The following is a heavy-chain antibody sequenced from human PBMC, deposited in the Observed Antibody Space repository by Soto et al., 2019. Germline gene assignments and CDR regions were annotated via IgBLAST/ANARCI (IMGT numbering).Heavy chain of an antibody. CDR1: GFTFSSYA. Sequence: GGSLRLSCAASGFTFSSYAMSWVRQAPGKGLEWVSAISGSGGSTYYADSVKGRFTISRDNSKNTLYLQMNSLRAEDTAVYYCAKFGISRYFDRLPNVGTYYGMDVWGQGTTVTVSS. D-gene: IGHD3-9*01. CDR2: ISGSGGST. CDR3: AKFGISRYFDRLPNVGTYYGMDV. J-gene: IGHJ6*02. V-gene: IGHV3-23*01.